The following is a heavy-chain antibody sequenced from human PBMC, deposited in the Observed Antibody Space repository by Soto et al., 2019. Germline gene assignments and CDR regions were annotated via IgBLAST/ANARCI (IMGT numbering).Heavy chain of an antibody. D-gene: IGHD3-22*01. CDR2: IDPSDSYT. V-gene: IGHV5-10-1*01. CDR3: ARRPYDSIGYYSLAFDI. Sequence: EVQLVQSGAEVKKPGESLRISCKGSGYSFTSYWISWVRQMPGKGLEWMGRIDPSDSYTNSSPSFQGHVTISADKSISTAYLQWSSLKASDTAMYYCARRPYDSIGYYSLAFDIWGQGTMVTVSS. J-gene: IGHJ3*02. CDR1: GYSFTSYW.